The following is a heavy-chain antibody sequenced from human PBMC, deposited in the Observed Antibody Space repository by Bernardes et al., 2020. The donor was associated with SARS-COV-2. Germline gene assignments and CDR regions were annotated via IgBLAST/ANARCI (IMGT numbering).Heavy chain of an antibody. CDR2: IYSSGTT. CDR3: VGSSCGRDCYIGGLRSWDYGMDV. CDR1: SGSISNSNYY. J-gene: IGHJ6*02. V-gene: IGHV4-39*01. D-gene: IGHD2-21*02. Sequence: SEPLSLTCTVSSGSISNSNYYWGWIRQPPGKGLEWIGSIYSSGTTYKNPSLQIRVTKSVDTSKNQFSLRLTSVTAADTAVYYCVGSSCGRDCYIGGLRSWDYGMDVWGQGTTVTVSS.